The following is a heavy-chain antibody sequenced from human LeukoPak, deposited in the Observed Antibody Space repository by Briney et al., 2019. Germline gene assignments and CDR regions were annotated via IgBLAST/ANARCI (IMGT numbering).Heavy chain of an antibody. J-gene: IGHJ4*02. V-gene: IGHV3-23*01. Sequence: GGSLRLSCAASGFTFSTFAMIWVRQPPGKGLEWVSSIFPSGGEIHYADSVRGRFTISRDNSKSTLSLQMNSLRAEDTAVYYCARDLSRITFGGVIEDYWGQGTLVTVSS. CDR3: ARDLSRITFGGVIEDY. CDR1: GFTFSTFA. CDR2: IFPSGGEI. D-gene: IGHD3-16*02.